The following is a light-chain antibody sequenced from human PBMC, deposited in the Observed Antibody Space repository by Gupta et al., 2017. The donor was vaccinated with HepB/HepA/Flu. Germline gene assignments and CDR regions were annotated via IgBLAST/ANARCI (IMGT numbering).Light chain of an antibody. CDR2: NDS. J-gene: IGLJ2*01. CDR1: NIGTKG. CDR3: QVWDSSNDSAV. V-gene: IGLV3-21*04. Sequence: SYVVTQPPSVSVAPGKTASITCGGNNIGTKGVHWYQQKPGQAPVMVLYNDSDRPSGIPERFSGSNSGSTATLTISRVEDGDEAEYYCQVWDSSNDSAVFGGGTKLTVL.